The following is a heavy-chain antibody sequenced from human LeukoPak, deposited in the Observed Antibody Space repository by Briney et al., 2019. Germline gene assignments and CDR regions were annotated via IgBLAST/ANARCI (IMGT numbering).Heavy chain of an antibody. Sequence: PGGSLRLSCAASGFTVSSNYMSWVRQAPGKGLEWASVIYSGGSTYYADSVKGRFTISRDNSKNTLYLQMNSLRAEDTAVYYCARGDCSSTSCYYYYGMDVWGQGTTVTVSS. J-gene: IGHJ6*02. CDR1: GFTVSSNY. D-gene: IGHD2-2*01. CDR2: IYSGGST. V-gene: IGHV3-53*01. CDR3: ARGDCSSTSCYYYYGMDV.